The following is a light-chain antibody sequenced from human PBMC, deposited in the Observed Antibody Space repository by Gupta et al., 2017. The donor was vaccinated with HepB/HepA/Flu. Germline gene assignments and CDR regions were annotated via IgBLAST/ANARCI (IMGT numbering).Light chain of an antibody. J-gene: IGKJ1*01. CDR2: GAS. CDR1: QSVSYRY. V-gene: IGKV3-20*01. Sequence: IVLTQSPGTLSLSPGERATLSCRASQSVSYRYLTWYQQKPGQALRLLIYGASNRATGIPDRFSGSGSETDFTLTISRLEPEDFAVYYCQQEGSSSWTFGQGTKVEI. CDR3: QQEGSSSWT.